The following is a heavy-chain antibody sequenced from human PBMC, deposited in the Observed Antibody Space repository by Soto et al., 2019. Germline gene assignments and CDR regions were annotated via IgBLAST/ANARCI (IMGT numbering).Heavy chain of an antibody. Sequence: QVQLVQSGAEVKKPGASVKVSCKASGYTFTSYGISWVRQAPGQGLEWMGWIRAYNGNTNYAQKLQGRVTMTTDTSTSTAYMELRSLRSDDTAVYYCARVPVTTSFGYYYYGMDVWGQGTTVTVSS. CDR1: GYTFTSYG. D-gene: IGHD4-17*01. CDR2: IRAYNGNT. V-gene: IGHV1-18*01. CDR3: ARVPVTTSFGYYYYGMDV. J-gene: IGHJ6*02.